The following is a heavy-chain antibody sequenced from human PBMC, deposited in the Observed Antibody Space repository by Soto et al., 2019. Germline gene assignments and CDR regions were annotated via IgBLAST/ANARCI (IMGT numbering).Heavy chain of an antibody. V-gene: IGHV3-23*01. J-gene: IGHJ5*02. CDR3: ARAPQSEEYVVPDAMGDFWSGYSLKVWFDP. Sequence: EVQLLESGGGLVQPGGSLRLSCAASGFTISSYAMSWVRQAPGKGLEWVSAISDRGDTTHYADSVKGRFTISRDTSKNTLYLQMNTLRAEDTAIYYCARAPQSEEYVVPDAMGDFWSGYSLKVWFDPWGQGTLVTVSS. CDR1: GFTISSYA. CDR2: ISDRGDTT. D-gene: IGHD3-3*01.